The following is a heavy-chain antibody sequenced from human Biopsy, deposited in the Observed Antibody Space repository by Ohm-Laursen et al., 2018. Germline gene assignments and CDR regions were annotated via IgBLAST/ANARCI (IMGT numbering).Heavy chain of an antibody. CDR3: ARDSSRRAREGGMDV. CDR2: ISETSSHI. J-gene: IGHJ6*02. V-gene: IGHV3-21*01. Sequence: SLRLSCAASGFSVSSYDMNWVRQAPGKGLGWISYISETSSHIYDADSVRGRFTVARDIAKSSLYLQLNSLRVEDTAVYYCARDSSRRAREGGMDVWGQGTTVTVSS. CDR1: GFSVSSYD. D-gene: IGHD2-2*01.